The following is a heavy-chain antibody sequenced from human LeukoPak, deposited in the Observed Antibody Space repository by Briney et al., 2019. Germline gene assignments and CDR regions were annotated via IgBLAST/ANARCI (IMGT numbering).Heavy chain of an antibody. CDR3: ARGLRQGSAWSWGPKEKSYQYMDV. Sequence: KPSETQSLTCGVGAGSFGSHYLTWIRQTPGKELEWIGEINPRGSTNYNPSLESRVTVSADTSRNQLSLSLTSVTAADSAVYFCARGLRQGSAWSWGPKEKSYQYMDVWGTGTTVIVSS. V-gene: IGHV4-34*01. J-gene: IGHJ6*04. CDR1: AGSFGSHY. CDR2: INPRGST. D-gene: IGHD6-19*01.